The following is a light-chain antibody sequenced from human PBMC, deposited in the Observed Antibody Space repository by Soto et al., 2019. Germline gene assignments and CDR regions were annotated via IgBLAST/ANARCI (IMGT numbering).Light chain of an antibody. CDR1: QTVLYSSNNNNY. V-gene: IGKV4-1*01. CDR3: QQYFATPRT. J-gene: IGKJ1*01. CDR2: WAS. Sequence: DIVMTQSPDSLAVSLGERATINCKSSQTVLYSSNNNNYLAWYQQKPGQPPKLLIYWASTRESGVHDRFSGSGSGTDFTLTISSLQAEDVAVYYCQQYFATPRTFGQGTKVEIK.